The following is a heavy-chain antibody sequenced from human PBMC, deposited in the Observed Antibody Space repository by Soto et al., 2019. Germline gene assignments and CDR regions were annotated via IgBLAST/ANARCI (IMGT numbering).Heavy chain of an antibody. D-gene: IGHD2-2*01. CDR3: ARHYCSSTSCYPVYYYYYGMDV. CDR2: IYPGDSDT. J-gene: IGHJ6*02. Sequence: PGESLNFSCNGSGYSFTSYWIGWVRQMPGKGLERMGIIYPGDSDTRYSPSFQGQVTISADKSISTAYLQWSSLKASDTAMYYCARHYCSSTSCYPVYYYYYGMDVWGQGTTVTVSS. CDR1: GYSFTSYW. V-gene: IGHV5-51*01.